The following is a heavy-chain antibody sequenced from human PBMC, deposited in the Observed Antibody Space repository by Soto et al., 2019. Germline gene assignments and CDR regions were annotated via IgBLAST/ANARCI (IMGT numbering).Heavy chain of an antibody. CDR2: IDSDGSRI. Sequence: EVQLVESGGGLVQPGESLRLSCAASGFTFSNYWMHWVRQAPGKGLVWVSRIDSDGSRITYADFVKGRFTISRDNAKNTVYLHMNSLTAEDTAVYYCVRTSLVVAVATPEDLWGQGTLVTVSS. CDR3: VRTSLVVAVATPEDL. V-gene: IGHV3-74*01. J-gene: IGHJ4*02. D-gene: IGHD2-15*01. CDR1: GFTFSNYW.